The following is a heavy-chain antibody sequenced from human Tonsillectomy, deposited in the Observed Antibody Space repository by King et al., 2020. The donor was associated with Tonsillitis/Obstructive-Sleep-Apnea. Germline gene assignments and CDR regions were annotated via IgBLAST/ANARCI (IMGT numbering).Heavy chain of an antibody. Sequence: QLVQSGAEVKKPGSSVKVSCKASGGTFSSYAMSWVRQAPGQGLECMGGIIPIFGTAYYAQKLQGKVTITADESTSTAYMELSSLRSEDTAVYYCARGGAARFEKIYYFDYWGQGTLVTVSS. CDR2: IIPIFGTA. CDR1: GGTFSSYA. J-gene: IGHJ4*02. D-gene: IGHD6-6*01. V-gene: IGHV1-69*01. CDR3: ARGGAARFEKIYYFDY.